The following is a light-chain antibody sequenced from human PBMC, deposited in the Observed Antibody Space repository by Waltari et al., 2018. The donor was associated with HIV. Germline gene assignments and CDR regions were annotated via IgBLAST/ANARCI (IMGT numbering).Light chain of an antibody. CDR2: DVS. CDR1: SSDIGGYNY. V-gene: IGLV2-14*03. J-gene: IGLJ1*01. Sequence: QSALTQPASVSGSPGPSITISCTGTSSDIGGYNYVSWYHQHPGKAPKLMISDVSHRPSGVSNRFSGSKSGNTASLTISGLQAEDEADYYCSSYTSSSTLGVFGSGTKVTVL. CDR3: SSYTSSSTLGV.